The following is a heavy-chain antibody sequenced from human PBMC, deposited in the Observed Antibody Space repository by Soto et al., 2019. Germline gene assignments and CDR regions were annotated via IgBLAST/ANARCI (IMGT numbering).Heavy chain of an antibody. J-gene: IGHJ4*02. CDR1: GYTFTSYW. CDR3: ARLATGCDYGGDY. D-gene: IGHD5-12*01. V-gene: IGHV5-10-1*01. Sequence: GESLKISCKGSGYTFTSYWIIWVGQMPGKGLEWMGRIDPSDSYTDYSPSFQGHVTISADRSITTAYLQWTTLKASDTAIYYCARLATGCDYGGDYWGQGTLVTVSS. CDR2: IDPSDSYT.